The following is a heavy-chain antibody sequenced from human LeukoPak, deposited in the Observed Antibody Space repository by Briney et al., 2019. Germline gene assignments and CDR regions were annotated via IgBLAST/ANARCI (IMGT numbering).Heavy chain of an antibody. V-gene: IGHV4-59*01. J-gene: IGHJ4*02. CDR3: ARAGSGWSFDY. D-gene: IGHD6-19*01. CDR2: IYNSETI. CDR1: GDSISSYY. Sequence: PSETLSLTCSVSGDSISSYYWSWIRPPPGKGLEWIGYIYNSETINYNPSLKSRVTVSVDTSKNQFSLNLRSVTAADTAVYYCARAGSGWSFDYWGQGTLVTVSS.